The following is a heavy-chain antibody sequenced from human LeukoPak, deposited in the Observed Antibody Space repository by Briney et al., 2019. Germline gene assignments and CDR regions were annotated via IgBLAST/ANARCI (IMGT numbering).Heavy chain of an antibody. D-gene: IGHD5-18*01. CDR3: ARAATWIPYFDF. CDR2: INTANDNT. CDR1: GYTFSTYA. V-gene: IGHV1-3*03. Sequence: ASVKVSCKASGYTFSTYAMHWVRQAPGQRLEWMGWINTANDNTEYSQDFQGRVTITRDTSASTAYMELSSLRSEDMAVYYCARAATWIPYFDFWGQGTLVTVSS. J-gene: IGHJ4*02.